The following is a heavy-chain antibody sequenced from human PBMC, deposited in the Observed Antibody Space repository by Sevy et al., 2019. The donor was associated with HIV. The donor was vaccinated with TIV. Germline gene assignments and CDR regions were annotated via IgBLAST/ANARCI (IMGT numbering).Heavy chain of an antibody. Sequence: ASVKVSCETSGYTFTYYYIHWVRQAPGQGGEWMGWINPSSGGTQYAQKLQGRVSVTSDTSRRTSYMELRRLRSDDTALYYCARQVDNWFDHWGQGTPVTVSS. D-gene: IGHD2-15*01. CDR3: ARQVDNWFDH. CDR2: INPSSGGT. J-gene: IGHJ5*02. CDR1: GYTFTYYY. V-gene: IGHV1-2*02.